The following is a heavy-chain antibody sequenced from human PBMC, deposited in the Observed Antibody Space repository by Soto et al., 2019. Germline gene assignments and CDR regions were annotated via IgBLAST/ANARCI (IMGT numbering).Heavy chain of an antibody. Sequence: EVQLLESGGGLVQPGGSLRLSFAVSGFTVSSYGMTWVRQAPGKGLEWVSTIRGFGGDTYYADSVKGRFTISRDNSKNTLYLQMNSLRAEDTAVYYCAKDVNYDILAGYYYYWGQGTLVTVSS. CDR3: AKDVNYDILAGYYYY. J-gene: IGHJ4*02. V-gene: IGHV3-23*01. CDR2: IRGFGGDT. D-gene: IGHD3-9*01. CDR1: GFTVSSYG.